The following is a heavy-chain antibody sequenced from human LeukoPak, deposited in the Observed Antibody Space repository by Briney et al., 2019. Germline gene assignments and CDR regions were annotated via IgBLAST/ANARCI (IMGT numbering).Heavy chain of an antibody. Sequence: SETLSLTCTVSGGSISSSGYYWGWIRQPPGKGLEWIGSIYYSGSTYYNPSLKSRVTISVDTSKNQFSLKLSSVTAADTAVYYCASQDIVVVPAAGFDPWGQGTLVTVSS. D-gene: IGHD2-2*01. J-gene: IGHJ5*02. CDR3: ASQDIVVVPAAGFDP. V-gene: IGHV4-39*07. CDR2: IYYSGST. CDR1: GGSISSSGYY.